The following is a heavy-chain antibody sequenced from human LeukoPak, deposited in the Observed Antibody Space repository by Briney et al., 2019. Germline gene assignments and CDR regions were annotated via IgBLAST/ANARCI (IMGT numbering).Heavy chain of an antibody. CDR1: GGSISSGDYY. D-gene: IGHD1-26*01. CDR2: IYYSGST. V-gene: IGHV4-30-4*01. CDR3: ARGRGGSYYYFDY. J-gene: IGHJ4*02. Sequence: SETLSLTCTVSGGSISSGDYYWSWIRQPPGKGLEWIGYIYYSGSTYYNPSLKSRVTISVDTSKNQFSLKLSSVTAADTAVYYCARGRGGSYYYFDYWGQGTLVTVSS.